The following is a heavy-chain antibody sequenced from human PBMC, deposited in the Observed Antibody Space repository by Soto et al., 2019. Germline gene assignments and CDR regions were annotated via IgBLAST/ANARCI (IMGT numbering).Heavy chain of an antibody. CDR2: IIPLVGSP. CDR3: ARESSSPNYYYYGMDV. CDR1: GGTFSSYA. J-gene: IGHJ6*02. D-gene: IGHD2-2*01. Sequence: QVQLVQSGAEVKKPGSSVKVSCRASGGTFSSYAVSWVRQAPGQGLEWMGVIIPLVGSPKYAQKFQGRVTITADDSATTAYMELTGLRSGDTAVYYCARESSSPNYYYYGMDVWGQGTTVTVSS. V-gene: IGHV1-69*01.